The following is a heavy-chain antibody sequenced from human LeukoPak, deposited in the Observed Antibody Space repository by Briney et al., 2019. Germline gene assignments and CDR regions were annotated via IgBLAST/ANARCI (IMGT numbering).Heavy chain of an antibody. CDR3: ARVAVAAPFFDY. V-gene: IGHV4-34*01. CDR1: GGSFSGCY. J-gene: IGHJ4*02. CDR2: INHSGST. D-gene: IGHD6-19*01. Sequence: SETLSLTCAVYGGSFSGCYWSWIRQPPGKGLEWIGEINHSGSTNYNPSLKSRVTISVDTSKNQFSLKLSSVTAADTAVYYCARVAVAAPFFDYWGQGTLVTVSS.